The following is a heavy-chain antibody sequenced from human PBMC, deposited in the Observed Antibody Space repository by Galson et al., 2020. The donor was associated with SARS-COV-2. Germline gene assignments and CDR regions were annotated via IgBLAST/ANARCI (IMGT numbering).Heavy chain of an antibody. V-gene: IGHV3-7*01. Sequence: GGSLRLSCAASGFTFSSYWMNWIRQTPGKGLEWVADIKRDGSEKYYVDSVKGRFTISRDNAKNSLYLQMNSLRAEDSAVYYCARGSADYYDRSACDWGQGTVVTVSP. D-gene: IGHD3-22*01. CDR2: IKRDGSEK. CDR3: ARGSADYYDRSACD. J-gene: IGHJ4*02. CDR1: GFTFSSYW.